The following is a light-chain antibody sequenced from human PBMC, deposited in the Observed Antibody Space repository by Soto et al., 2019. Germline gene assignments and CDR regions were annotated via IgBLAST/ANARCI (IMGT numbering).Light chain of an antibody. V-gene: IGLV2-14*01. CDR2: DVS. J-gene: IGLJ2*01. CDR3: SSYTNSSFVV. CDR1: SSDVGGYNY. Sequence: QSALTQPASVSGSPGQSITISCTGTSSDVGGYNYVSWYQQHPGKAPKLMIYDVSNRPSGVSNRFSGSKSGNTASLTISGLQDEDEADYYCSSYTNSSFVVFGGGTKLTVL.